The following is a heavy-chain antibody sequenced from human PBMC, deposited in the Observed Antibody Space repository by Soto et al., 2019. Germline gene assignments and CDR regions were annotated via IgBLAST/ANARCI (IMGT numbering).Heavy chain of an antibody. CDR1: GGSISSSSYY. CDR3: ARHRLVVVAARAGWFDP. CDR2: IYYSGST. Sequence: PSETLSLTCTVSGGSISSSSYYWGWIRQPPGKGLEWIGSIYYSGSTYYNPSLKSRVTISVDTSKNQFSLKLSSVTAADTAVYYCARHRLVVVAARAGWFDPWGQGTQVTVSS. D-gene: IGHD2-15*01. V-gene: IGHV4-39*01. J-gene: IGHJ5*02.